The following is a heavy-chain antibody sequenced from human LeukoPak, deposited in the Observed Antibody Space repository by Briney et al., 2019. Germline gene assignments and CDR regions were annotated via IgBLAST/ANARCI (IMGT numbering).Heavy chain of an antibody. J-gene: IGHJ6*02. V-gene: IGHV3-23*01. CDR2: ISGSGGST. Sequence: GGSLRLSCAASGFTFSSYAMSWVRQAPGKGLEWVSAISGSGGSTYYADSVKGRFTISRDNSKNTLYLQMNSLRAEDMAVYYCGIAAAGTTLHYYYGMDVWGQGTTVTVSS. D-gene: IGHD6-13*01. CDR1: GFTFSSYA. CDR3: GIAAAGTTLHYYYGMDV.